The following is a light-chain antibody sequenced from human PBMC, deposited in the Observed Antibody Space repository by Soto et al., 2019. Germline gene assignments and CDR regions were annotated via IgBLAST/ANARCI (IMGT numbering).Light chain of an antibody. J-gene: IGLJ1*01. Sequence: SYELTQPPSVSVAPGQTARITCGGDNIGSKSVHWYQQKPGQAPVLVVYADDDRPSGIPERFSGSNSGNTATLTISRVEAGDEADYYCQVWVRNWDHHVFGSGTKVTVL. CDR3: QVWVRNWDHHV. CDR1: NIGSKS. CDR2: ADD. V-gene: IGLV3-21*02.